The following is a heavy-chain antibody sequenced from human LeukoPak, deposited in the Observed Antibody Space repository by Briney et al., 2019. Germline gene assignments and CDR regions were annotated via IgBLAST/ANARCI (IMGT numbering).Heavy chain of an antibody. V-gene: IGHV3-21*01. CDR3: ARDLGVYYYDSSGYIDY. D-gene: IGHD3-22*01. J-gene: IGHJ4*02. Sequence: GGSLRLSCAASGFTFSSYSMNWVRQAPGKGLEWVSSISSSSSYIYYADSVKGRFTISRDNAKNSLYPQMNSLRAEDTAVYYCARDLGVYYYDSSGYIDYWGQGTLVTVSS. CDR1: GFTFSSYS. CDR2: ISSSSSYI.